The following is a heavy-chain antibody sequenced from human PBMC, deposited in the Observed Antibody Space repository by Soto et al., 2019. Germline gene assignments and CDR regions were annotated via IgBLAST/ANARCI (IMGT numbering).Heavy chain of an antibody. CDR1: GYTFTSHG. CDR2: INTYKGHT. Sequence: QAQLVQFGAEVKKPGASVKVSCQTSGYTFTSHGISWVRQAPGQGLEWMGWINTYKGHTKYAQNFQGRVTMTTDTSTSPAYMALRALRSDDAAVYYWARASGVGVGGLEHWGHRTLVLVSS. J-gene: IGHJ4*01. V-gene: IGHV1-18*04. CDR3: ARASGVGVGGLEH. D-gene: IGHD2-21*01.